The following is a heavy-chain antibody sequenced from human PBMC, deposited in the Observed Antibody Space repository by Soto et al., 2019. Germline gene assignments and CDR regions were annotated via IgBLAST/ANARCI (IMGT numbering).Heavy chain of an antibody. CDR3: VKDVGRAGTDGVEI. D-gene: IGHD6-19*01. V-gene: IGHV3-9*01. Sequence: EVQLVESGGGLVQPGGSLRLSCAGSGFKFEDFAMHWVRQAPGKGLEWVSGINWKSENVGYADSVKGRFSVSRENAKNSLYLQMSSLRTEATALYYCVKDVGRAGTDGVEIWGQGTMVTVSS. CDR2: INWKSENV. J-gene: IGHJ3*02. CDR1: GFKFEDFA.